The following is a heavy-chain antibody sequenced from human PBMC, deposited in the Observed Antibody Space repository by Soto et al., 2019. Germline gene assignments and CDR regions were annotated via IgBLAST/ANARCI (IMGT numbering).Heavy chain of an antibody. Sequence: PGGSLRLSCAASGFAFSSYAMSWVRQAPGKGLEWVSAISGSGGSTYYADFVKGRFTISRDNSKNTLYLQMNSLRAEDTAVYYCAKDLEYNWNYGHDYWGQGTLVTVSS. V-gene: IGHV3-23*01. CDR1: GFAFSSYA. CDR2: ISGSGGST. D-gene: IGHD1-7*01. CDR3: AKDLEYNWNYGHDY. J-gene: IGHJ4*02.